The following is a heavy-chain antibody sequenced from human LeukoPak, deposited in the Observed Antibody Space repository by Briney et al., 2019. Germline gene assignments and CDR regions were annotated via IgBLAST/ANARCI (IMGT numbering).Heavy chain of an antibody. CDR2: IYHSGST. V-gene: IGHV4-38-2*02. D-gene: IGHD3-22*01. J-gene: IGHJ1*01. Sequence: SETLFLTCTVSGYSISSGYYWGWIRQPPGKGLEWIGSIYHSGSTYYNPSLKSRVTISVDTSKNQFSLKLRSVTAADTAVYYSASFSDYYDSSGPLFQHWGQGTLVTVSS. CDR1: GYSISSGYY. CDR3: ASFSDYYDSSGPLFQH.